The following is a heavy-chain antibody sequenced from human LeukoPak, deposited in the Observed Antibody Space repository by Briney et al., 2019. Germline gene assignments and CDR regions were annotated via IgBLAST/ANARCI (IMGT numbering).Heavy chain of an antibody. Sequence: SETLSLTCAVYGGSFSGYYWSWIRQPPGKGLQWIGEFIHSGSTNYNPSLKSRVTISVDKSKNQFSLKLSSVTAADTAVYYCARVLPNYYGSGSYPDAFDIWGQGTMVTVSS. V-gene: IGHV4-34*12. CDR1: GGSFSGYY. D-gene: IGHD3-10*01. CDR3: ARVLPNYYGSGSYPDAFDI. J-gene: IGHJ3*02. CDR2: FIHSGST.